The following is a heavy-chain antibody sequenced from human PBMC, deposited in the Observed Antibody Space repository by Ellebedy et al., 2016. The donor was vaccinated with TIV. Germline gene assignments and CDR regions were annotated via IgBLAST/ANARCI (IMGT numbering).Heavy chain of an antibody. J-gene: IGHJ4*02. CDR2: ISGSGGST. D-gene: IGHD3-22*01. CDR1: GFTFSSYA. CDR3: AKDLNYYDSSGYYWGIFDY. V-gene: IGHV3-23*01. Sequence: GESLKISCAASGFTFSSYAMSWVRQAPGKGLEWVSAISGSGGSTYYADSVKGRFTISRDNSKNTLYLQMNSLRAEDTAVYYCAKDLNYYDSSGYYWGIFDYWGQGTLVTVSS.